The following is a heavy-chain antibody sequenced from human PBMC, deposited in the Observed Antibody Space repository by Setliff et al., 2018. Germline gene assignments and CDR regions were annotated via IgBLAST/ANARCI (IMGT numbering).Heavy chain of an antibody. Sequence: SVKVSCKASGGTFRSYGISWVRQAPGQGLEWMGGTIPIFGLTNYAQKFQDRVTIITDESTSTVYMELSSLRTEDTAVYYCAREGVDTRSSTDDRCYLDVWGKGTTVTVSS. CDR2: TIPIFGLT. V-gene: IGHV1-69*05. CDR3: AREGVDTRSSTDDRCYLDV. D-gene: IGHD5-18*01. J-gene: IGHJ6*03. CDR1: GGTFRSYG.